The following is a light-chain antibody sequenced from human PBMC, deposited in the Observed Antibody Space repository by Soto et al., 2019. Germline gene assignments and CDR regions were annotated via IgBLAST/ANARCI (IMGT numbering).Light chain of an antibody. J-gene: IGLJ1*01. CDR1: STDVGGYDY. CDR2: EVN. Sequence: QSALTQPPSASGSPGQSVTNSCTGTSTDVGGYDYVSWYQQHPGKVPKLMIYEVNKRPSGVPDRFSGSKSGNTASLTVSGLQPDDEADYYCTSYAGGNNVFGTGTKLTVL. CDR3: TSYAGGNNV. V-gene: IGLV2-8*01.